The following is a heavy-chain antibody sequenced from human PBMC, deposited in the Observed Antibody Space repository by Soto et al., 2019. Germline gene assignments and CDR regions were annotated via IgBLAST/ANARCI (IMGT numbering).Heavy chain of an antibody. J-gene: IGHJ5*02. V-gene: IGHV4-31*03. D-gene: IGHD1-26*01. Sequence: PSETLSLTCTVSGGSIRSGGYYWSWVRQNPRRGLEWIGNIYYSGNTYYNPSLKSRLTISVDTSKNQFSLNLSSVTAADTAVYYCARDMHAGFTHYFDPWGQGTLVTVSS. CDR1: GGSIRSGGYY. CDR2: IYYSGNT. CDR3: ARDMHAGFTHYFDP.